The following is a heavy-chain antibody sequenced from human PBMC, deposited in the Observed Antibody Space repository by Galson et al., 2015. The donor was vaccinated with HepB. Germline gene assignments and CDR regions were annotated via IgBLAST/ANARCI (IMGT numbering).Heavy chain of an antibody. J-gene: IGHJ4*02. CDR1: GGTFSSYA. D-gene: IGHD6-13*01. CDR3: ARAGAAGEFDY. CDR2: IIPIFGTA. Sequence: ASGGTFSSYAISWVRQAPGQGLEWMGGIIPIFGTANHAQKFQGRVTITADKSTSTAYMELSSLRSEDTAVYYCARAGAAGEFDYWGQGTLVTVSS. V-gene: IGHV1-69*06.